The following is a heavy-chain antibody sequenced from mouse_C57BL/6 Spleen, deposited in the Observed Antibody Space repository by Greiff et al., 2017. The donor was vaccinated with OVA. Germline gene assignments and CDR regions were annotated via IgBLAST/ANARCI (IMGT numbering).Heavy chain of an antibody. D-gene: IGHD2-14*01. CDR2: IDPNSGGT. CDR3: AKALGYPNYCAVDY. V-gene: IGHV1-72*01. CDR1: GYTFTSYW. J-gene: IGHJ4*01. Sequence: QVQLQQPGAELVKPGASVKLSCKASGYTFTSYWMHWVKQRPGRGLEWIGRIDPNSGGTTYNEKFKSKATLTVDKPSRTAYMQLSSLTSEDSAVYYGAKALGYPNYCAVDYWGQGTSVTVSS.